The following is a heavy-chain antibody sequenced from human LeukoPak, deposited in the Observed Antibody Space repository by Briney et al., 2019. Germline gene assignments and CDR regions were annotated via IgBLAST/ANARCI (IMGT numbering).Heavy chain of an antibody. CDR3: APTGGDCSGGSCYSNWFDP. CDR1: GYTFTSYD. CDR2: MNPNSGNT. D-gene: IGHD2-15*01. Sequence: ASVKVSCKASGYTFTSYDINWVRQAPGQGLEWMGWMNPNSGNTGYAQKFQGRVTMTRNTSISTAYMELSSLRSEDTAVYYCAPTGGDCSGGSCYSNWFDPWGQGTLVTVSS. J-gene: IGHJ5*02. V-gene: IGHV1-8*01.